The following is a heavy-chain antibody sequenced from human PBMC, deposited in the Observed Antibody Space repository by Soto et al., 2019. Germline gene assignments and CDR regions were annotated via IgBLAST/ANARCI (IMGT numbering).Heavy chain of an antibody. CDR2: ISAYNGNT. CDR3: ARDRYCSGGSCYYYGMDV. V-gene: IGHV1-18*01. Sequence: ASVKVSCKASGYTFTSYTISWVRQAPGQGLEWMGWISAYNGNTNYAQKLQGRVTMTTDASTSTVYMELRSLRSDDTAVYYCARDRYCSGGSCYYYGMDVWGQVTTVTVSS. D-gene: IGHD2-15*01. CDR1: GYTFTSYT. J-gene: IGHJ6*02.